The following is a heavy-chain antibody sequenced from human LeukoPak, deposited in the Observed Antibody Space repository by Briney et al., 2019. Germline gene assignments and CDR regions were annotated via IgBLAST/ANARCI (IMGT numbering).Heavy chain of an antibody. V-gene: IGHV1-24*01. CDR1: GYSLIEVA. D-gene: IGHD3-9*01. CDR2: FDPEDGEDGET. CDR3: AMTDRYAGRPFDY. J-gene: IGHJ4*02. Sequence: GASVKVSCKVSGYSLIEVAMHWVRQAPRKGLEWVGSFDPEDGEDGETHYAQKFQGRVTMTEDASTDTAYMELTSLSSEDTALYYCAMTDRYAGRPFDYWGQGTLVTVS.